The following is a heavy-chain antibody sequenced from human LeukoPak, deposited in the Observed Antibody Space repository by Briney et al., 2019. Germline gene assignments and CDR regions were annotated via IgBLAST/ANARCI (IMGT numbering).Heavy chain of an antibody. V-gene: IGHV1-69*05. J-gene: IGHJ4*02. D-gene: IGHD3-10*01. CDR2: IIPVFGTA. Sequence: ASVKVSCKASGATFTTYAIIWVRQAPGQGLEWMGGIIPVFGTANYAQRFQGRVTITTDESTSTAYMELTSLRSEDTAVYYCAKHSGRGSGSSPGYWGQGTLVTVSS. CDR3: AKHSGRGSGSSPGY. CDR1: GATFTTYA.